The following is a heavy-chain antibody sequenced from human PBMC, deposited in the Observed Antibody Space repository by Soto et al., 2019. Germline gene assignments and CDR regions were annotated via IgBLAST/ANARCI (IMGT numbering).Heavy chain of an antibody. V-gene: IGHV3-23*01. CDR3: ETDVLRYFDWFRGSDAFDI. Sequence: GGSLRLSCAASGFTFSSYAMSWVRQAPGKGLEWVSAISGSGGSTYYADSVKGRFTISRDNSKNALYLQMNSLRAEDTAVYYCETDVLRYFDWFRGSDAFDIWGQGTMVTVSS. D-gene: IGHD3-9*01. CDR1: GFTFSSYA. CDR2: ISGSGGST. J-gene: IGHJ3*02.